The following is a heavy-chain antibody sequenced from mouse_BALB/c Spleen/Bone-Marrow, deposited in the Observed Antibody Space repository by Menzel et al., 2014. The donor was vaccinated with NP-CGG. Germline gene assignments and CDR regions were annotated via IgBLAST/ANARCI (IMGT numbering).Heavy chain of an antibody. CDR2: ISTYSGNT. Sequence: VKLVESGLELVRPGVSGKISCKGFGYTFTDYAMHWVKQSHAKSLEWIGVISTYSGNTKYTQKFKGKATMTVDKSSSTAYMELAGLTSEDSAIYYCARRGYSSSPFEYLGQGTTLTISS. D-gene: IGHD1-1*01. V-gene: IGHV1-67*01. J-gene: IGHJ2*01. CDR3: ARRGYSSSPFEY. CDR1: GYTFTDYA.